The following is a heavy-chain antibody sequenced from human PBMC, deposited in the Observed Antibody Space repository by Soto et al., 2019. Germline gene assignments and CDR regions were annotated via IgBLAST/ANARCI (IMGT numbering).Heavy chain of an antibody. CDR3: AKRRGAGGHFDY. CDR1: GFTFSRYA. CDR2: VSIGGST. J-gene: IGHJ4*02. D-gene: IGHD2-15*01. Sequence: DVQLLESGGGLVQPEGSLRLSCAASGFTFSRYAMGWVRQGPGKGLEWVAVVSIGGSTHYADSVRGRFTISRDNSKNTLSLQMNSLTAEHTAVSFCAKRRGAGGHFDYWGQGALVTVSS. V-gene: IGHV3-23*01.